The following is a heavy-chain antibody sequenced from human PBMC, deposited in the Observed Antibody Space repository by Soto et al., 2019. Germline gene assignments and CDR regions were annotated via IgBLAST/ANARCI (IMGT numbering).Heavy chain of an antibody. D-gene: IGHD3-10*01. CDR3: ARGRWGSGSYKHYYYYGMDV. J-gene: IGHJ6*02. CDR2: IIPIFGTA. Sequence: QVQLVQSGAEVKKPGSSVKVSCKASGGTFSSYAISWVRQAPGQGLEWMGGIIPIFGTATYAQKFQGRVTITADESTRAAYMELSSLRSEDTAVYYCARGRWGSGSYKHYYYYGMDVWGQGTTVTVSS. V-gene: IGHV1-69*01. CDR1: GGTFSSYA.